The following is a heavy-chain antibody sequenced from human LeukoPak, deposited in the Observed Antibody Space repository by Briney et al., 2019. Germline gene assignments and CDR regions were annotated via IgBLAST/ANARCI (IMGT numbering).Heavy chain of an antibody. Sequence: SVKVSRKAAGGSFSTHAIIWVRQAPGQGLEWMGGIIPVLGTTNSAQRFQDRLSLTADESTGTASMELTSLRPEDSAVYYCGASTVTVTYYYMAVWSKGTTITVSS. J-gene: IGHJ6*03. V-gene: IGHV1-69*13. CDR1: GGSFSTHA. CDR2: IIPVLGTT. CDR3: GASTVTVTYYYMAV. D-gene: IGHD2-21*02.